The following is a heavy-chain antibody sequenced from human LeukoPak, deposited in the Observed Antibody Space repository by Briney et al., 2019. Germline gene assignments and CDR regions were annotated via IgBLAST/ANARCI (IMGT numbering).Heavy chain of an antibody. Sequence: GGSPRLSCAASGFTFSSYWMSWVRQAPGKGLEWVANIKQDGSEKYYVDSVKGRFTISRDNAKNSLYLQMNSLRAEDTAVYYCARLGYCSGGSCYSSYYFDYWGQGTLVTVSS. V-gene: IGHV3-7*01. CDR2: IKQDGSEK. J-gene: IGHJ4*02. CDR3: ARLGYCSGGSCYSSYYFDY. D-gene: IGHD2-15*01. CDR1: GFTFSSYW.